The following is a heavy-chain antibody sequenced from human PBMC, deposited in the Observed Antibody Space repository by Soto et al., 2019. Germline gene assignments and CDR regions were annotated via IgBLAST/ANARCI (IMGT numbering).Heavy chain of an antibody. CDR2: IYHSGST. Sequence: SETLSLTCAVSGGSISSSNWWSWVRQPPGKGLEWIGEIYHSGSTNYNPSLKSRVTISVDKSKNKFSLKLSSVTAAGTAVYYRARDTRVGTAAAAFYYYYGMDVWCHGATVT. J-gene: IGHJ6*02. V-gene: IGHV4-4*02. CDR3: ARDTRVGTAAAAFYYYYGMDV. D-gene: IGHD6-13*01. CDR1: GGSISSSNW.